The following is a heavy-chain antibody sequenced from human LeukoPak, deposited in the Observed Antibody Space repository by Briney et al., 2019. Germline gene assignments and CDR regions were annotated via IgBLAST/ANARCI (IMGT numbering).Heavy chain of an antibody. Sequence: SETLSLTCTVSGGSISSYYWSWIRQPAGKGLEWIGRIYTSGSTNYNPSLKSRVTMSVDTSKNQFSQKLSSVTAADTAVYYCARGLYPPTAYYYYYMDVWGKGTTVTVSS. J-gene: IGHJ6*03. CDR1: GGSISSYY. CDR2: IYTSGST. V-gene: IGHV4-4*07. CDR3: ARGLYPPTAYYYYYMDV. D-gene: IGHD5/OR15-5a*01.